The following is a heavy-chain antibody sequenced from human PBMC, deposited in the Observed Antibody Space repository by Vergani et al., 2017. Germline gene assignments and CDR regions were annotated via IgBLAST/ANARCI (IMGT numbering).Heavy chain of an antibody. Sequence: QLQLQQSGPGLVKPSETLFLTCTVSADSISSGSYYWGWIRQPPGKSLEWIGSIYYSWLTYYNPSLKNRVAISVDTSKNQFSLKVTSVTAADTAVYFCARQRPGSGWSPGDFDDWGQGILVTVSS. J-gene: IGHJ4*02. CDR3: ARQRPGSGWSPGDFDD. V-gene: IGHV4-39*01. D-gene: IGHD6-19*01. CDR2: IYYSWLT. CDR1: ADSISSGSYY.